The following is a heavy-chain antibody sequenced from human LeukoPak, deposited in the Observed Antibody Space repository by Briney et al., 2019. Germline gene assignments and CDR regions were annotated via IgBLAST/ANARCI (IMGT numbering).Heavy chain of an antibody. CDR2: ISSSSSYI. CDR3: AAYCSGGSCYLARDAFDI. CDR1: GFTFSSYS. J-gene: IGHJ3*02. V-gene: IGHV3-21*01. Sequence: GRSLRLSCAASGFTFSSYSMNWVRQAPGKGLEWVSSISSSSSYIYYADSVKGRFTISRDNAKNSLYLQMNSLRAEDTAVYYCAAYCSGGSCYLARDAFDIWGQGTMVTVSS. D-gene: IGHD2-15*01.